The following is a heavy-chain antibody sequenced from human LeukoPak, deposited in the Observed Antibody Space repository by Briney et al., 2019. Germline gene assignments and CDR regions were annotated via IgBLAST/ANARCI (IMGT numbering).Heavy chain of an antibody. J-gene: IGHJ4*02. D-gene: IGHD2-15*01. CDR3: ARVVAATNFVY. CDR2: IIPIFGTA. Sequence: GASVKVSCKASGGTFNNFAISWVRQAPGQGLEWMGGIIPIFGTANYAQKFQGRVTITADTSADTAYMELSSLRSEDTAVYYCARVVAATNFVYWGQGTLVTVSS. V-gene: IGHV1-69*06. CDR1: GGTFNNFA.